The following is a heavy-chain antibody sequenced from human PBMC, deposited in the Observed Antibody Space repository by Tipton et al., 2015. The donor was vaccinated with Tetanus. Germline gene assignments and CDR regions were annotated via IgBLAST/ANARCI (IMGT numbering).Heavy chain of an antibody. CDR1: GGSTRDFY. CDR2: FYYSGST. J-gene: IGHJ3*02. Sequence: VKPSENLTLSCTVSGGSTRDFYWRWIRQPAGERLEWIGRFYYSGSTIYNPSLKSRVTISVDTSMHQFSLNLSSVTATDTADYYCARVLHFSASGGWDDTFNIWGQGTLVTVS. CDR3: ARVLHFSASGGWDDTFNI. V-gene: IGHV4-4*07. D-gene: IGHD2-15*01.